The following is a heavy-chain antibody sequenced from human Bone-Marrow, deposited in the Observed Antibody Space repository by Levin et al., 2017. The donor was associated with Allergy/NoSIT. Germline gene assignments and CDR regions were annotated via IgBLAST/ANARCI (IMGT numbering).Heavy chain of an antibody. Sequence: PGGSLRLSCAASGFTFSTYSLHWVRQAPGKGLESVAVVSSDGSNKYYGDSVKGRFTISRDNSKNTLYLQMNSLRPVDTAVYYCARDGENGYNDLDYWGQGTLVTVSS. CDR2: VSSDGSNK. D-gene: IGHD5-24*01. CDR1: GFTFSTYS. V-gene: IGHV3-30-3*01. J-gene: IGHJ4*02. CDR3: ARDGENGYNDLDY.